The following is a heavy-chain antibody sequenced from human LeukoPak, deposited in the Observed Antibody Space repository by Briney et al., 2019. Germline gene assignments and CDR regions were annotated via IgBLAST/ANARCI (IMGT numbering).Heavy chain of an antibody. CDR1: GNSISSGDYY. Sequence: PSETLSLTCTVSGNSISSGDYYWSWIRQPAGKGLEWIGRIYTSGSTNYNPSLKSRVTMSVDTSKNQFSLKLSSVTAADTAVYYCARSGTVIYYYMDVWGKGTTVTISS. D-gene: IGHD4-17*01. V-gene: IGHV4-61*02. CDR2: IYTSGST. J-gene: IGHJ6*03. CDR3: ARSGTVIYYYMDV.